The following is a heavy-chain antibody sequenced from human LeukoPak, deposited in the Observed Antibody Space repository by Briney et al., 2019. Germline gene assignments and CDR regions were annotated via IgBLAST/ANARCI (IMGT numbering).Heavy chain of an antibody. Sequence: SETLSLTCTVSGGSISSSSYYWSWIRQPAGKGLEWIGRIYTSGSTNYNPSLRSRVTMSVDTSKNQFSLKLSSVTAADTAVYYCARVTGSGSYSYFDYWGQGTLVTVSS. D-gene: IGHD3-10*01. CDR1: GGSISSSSYY. J-gene: IGHJ4*02. V-gene: IGHV4-61*02. CDR3: ARVTGSGSYSYFDY. CDR2: IYTSGST.